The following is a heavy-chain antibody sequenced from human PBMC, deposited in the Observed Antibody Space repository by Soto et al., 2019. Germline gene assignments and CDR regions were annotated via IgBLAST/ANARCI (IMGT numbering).Heavy chain of an antibody. Sequence: GGSLRLSCAASGFTFSNAWMSWVRQAPGKGLEWVGRIKSKTDGGTTDYAAPVKGRFTISRDNSKNTLYLQMNSLRVEDTAVYYCATWRGSGWYAADYWGQGTLVTVSS. V-gene: IGHV3-15*01. D-gene: IGHD6-13*01. CDR1: GFTFSNAW. CDR2: IKSKTDGGTT. CDR3: ATWRGSGWYAADY. J-gene: IGHJ4*02.